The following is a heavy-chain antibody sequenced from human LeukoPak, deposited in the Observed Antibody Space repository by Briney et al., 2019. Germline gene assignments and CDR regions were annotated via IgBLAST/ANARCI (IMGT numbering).Heavy chain of an antibody. V-gene: IGHV3-11*04. CDR3: ARYYDFWSGYYNDY. J-gene: IGHJ4*02. D-gene: IGHD3-3*01. Sequence: SGGSLRLSCAASGFTFSDYYMSWIRQAPGKGLEWVSYISSSGSTIYYADSVKGRFTISRDNAKNSLYLQMNSLRAEDTAVYYCARYYDFWSGYYNDYWGQGSLVTVSS. CDR2: ISSSGSTI. CDR1: GFTFSDYY.